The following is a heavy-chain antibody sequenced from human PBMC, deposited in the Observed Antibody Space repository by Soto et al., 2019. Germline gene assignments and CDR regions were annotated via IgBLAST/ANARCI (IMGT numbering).Heavy chain of an antibody. D-gene: IGHD6-13*01. CDR2: IIPIFGTA. V-gene: IGHV1-69*01. Sequence: QVQLVQSGAEVKKPGSSVKVSCKASGGTFSSYAISWVRQAPGQGLEWMGGIIPIFGTANYAQKFQGRVTITADESTSTAYMERSSLRSEDTAVYYCARGSSRSRAPPEEAFDPWGQGTLVTVSS. J-gene: IGHJ5*02. CDR1: GGTFSSYA. CDR3: ARGSSRSRAPPEEAFDP.